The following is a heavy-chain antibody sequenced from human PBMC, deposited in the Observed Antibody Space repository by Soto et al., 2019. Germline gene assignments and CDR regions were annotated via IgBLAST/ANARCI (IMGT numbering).Heavy chain of an antibody. CDR1: GFSFSNHA. CDR3: AKGRACGFNPFDF. Sequence: EVQLLESGGGLVQPGGSLRLSCATSGFSFSNHAMYWVRQAPGKGLEWVASVSGSGDGTYYADSVKGRFTISRDNSKNTLFLQMSSLRGDDTAVYYCAKGRACGFNPFDFWGQGTLVTVSS. D-gene: IGHD5-12*01. J-gene: IGHJ4*02. V-gene: IGHV3-23*01. CDR2: VSGSGDGT.